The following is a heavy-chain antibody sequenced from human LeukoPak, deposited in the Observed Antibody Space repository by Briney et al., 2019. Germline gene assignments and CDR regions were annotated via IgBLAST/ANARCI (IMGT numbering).Heavy chain of an antibody. D-gene: IGHD1-1*01. Sequence: ASVKVSCKASEYTFTGYYMHWVRQAPGQGLEWMGRINPNSGGTNYAQKFQDRVTMTRDTSISTAYMELNSLRSEDTAVYCCARTAPYAGSWNAKANSYYFDYWGQGSLVTVSS. CDR1: EYTFTGYY. V-gene: IGHV1-2*06. J-gene: IGHJ4*02. CDR2: INPNSGGT. CDR3: ARTAPYAGSWNAKANSYYFDY.